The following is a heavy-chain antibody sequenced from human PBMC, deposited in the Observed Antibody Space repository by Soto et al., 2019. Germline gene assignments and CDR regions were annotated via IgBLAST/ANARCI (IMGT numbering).Heavy chain of an antibody. J-gene: IGHJ6*03. CDR3: AIGKGTAMVLTYYYYYYMDV. CDR2: INHSGKT. V-gene: IGHV4-34*01. Sequence: SETLSLTCAVYGGSFSGYYWSWIRQPPGKGLEWIGEINHSGKTKYNPSLKSRVTISVDTSKNQFSLKLSSVTAADTAVYYCAIGKGTAMVLTYYYYYYMDVWGKGTTVTVSS. CDR1: GGSFSGYY. D-gene: IGHD5-18*01.